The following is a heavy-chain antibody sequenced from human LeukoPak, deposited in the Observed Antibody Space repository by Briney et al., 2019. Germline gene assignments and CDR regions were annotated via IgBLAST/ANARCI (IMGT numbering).Heavy chain of an antibody. J-gene: IGHJ6*02. Sequence: SETLSLTCTVSGGSISSSSYYWGWIRQPPGKGLEWIGYIYYSGSTYYNPSLKSRVTISVDTSKNQFSLKLSSVTAADTAVYYCARDGDGMDVWGQGTTVTVSS. CDR1: GGSISSSSYY. CDR2: IYYSGST. CDR3: ARDGDGMDV. D-gene: IGHD4-17*01. V-gene: IGHV4-30-4*08.